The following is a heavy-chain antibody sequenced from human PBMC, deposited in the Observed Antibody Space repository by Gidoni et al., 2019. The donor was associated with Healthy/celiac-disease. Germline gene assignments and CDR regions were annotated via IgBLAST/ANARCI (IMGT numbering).Heavy chain of an antibody. CDR3: AKDREGGWYATNWFDP. J-gene: IGHJ5*02. V-gene: IGHV3-30*18. Sequence: QVPLVESGGGVVQPGRSLRLSCAASGFTLGSYGMHWVRQAPGKRLEWVAVISYDGSNKYYADSVKGRFTISRDNSKNTLYLQMNSLRAEDTAVYYCAKDREGGWYATNWFDPWGQGTLVTVSS. CDR2: ISYDGSNK. D-gene: IGHD6-19*01. CDR1: GFTLGSYG.